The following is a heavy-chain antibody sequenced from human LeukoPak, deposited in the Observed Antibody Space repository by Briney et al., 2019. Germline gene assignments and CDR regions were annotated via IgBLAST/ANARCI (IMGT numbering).Heavy chain of an antibody. CDR3: ARSAPRATRSVNPIDD. V-gene: IGHV1-2*06. CDR1: VYTYTGYY. CDR2: INHNSGGT. Sequence: ASVKVSCKASVYTYTGYYMHGAPDAPGQGLEWMGQINHNSGGTICAQNSQGRVPMPRDTSSSTAYMELSRLRSVDTAVYYCARSAPRATRSVNPIDDWGQGTLVTVSS. J-gene: IGHJ4*02. D-gene: IGHD5-12*01.